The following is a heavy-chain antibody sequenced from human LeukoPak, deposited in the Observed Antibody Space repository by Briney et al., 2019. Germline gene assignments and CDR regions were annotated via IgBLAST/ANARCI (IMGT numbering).Heavy chain of an antibody. J-gene: IGHJ3*02. CDR1: GFTFSSYG. CDR2: ISYDGSNK. V-gene: IGHV3-30*03. D-gene: IGHD3-22*01. Sequence: GRSLRLSCAASGFTFSSYGMHWVRQAPGKGLEWVAVISYDGSNKYYADSVKGRFTISRDNSKNTLYLQMNSLRAEDTAVYYCARVPDGDSSGYYHDAFDIWGQGTMVTVSS. CDR3: ARVPDGDSSGYYHDAFDI.